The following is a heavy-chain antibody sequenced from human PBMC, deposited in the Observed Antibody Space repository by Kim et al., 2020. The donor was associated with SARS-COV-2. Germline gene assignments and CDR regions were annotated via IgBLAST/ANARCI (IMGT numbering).Heavy chain of an antibody. CDR3: ARSFTDYDAFHM. V-gene: IGHV1-2*06. CDR1: GFLLSAYY. D-gene: IGHD4-17*01. Sequence: ASVKVSCKATGFLLSAYYIHWVRQAPGQGLEWMGRSKPNSGGADSAQKFQGRVTITRDTSISTAYMELSRLTSDDTAVYYCARSFTDYDAFHMWGQGTMLTVYS. CDR2: SKPNSGGA. J-gene: IGHJ3*02.